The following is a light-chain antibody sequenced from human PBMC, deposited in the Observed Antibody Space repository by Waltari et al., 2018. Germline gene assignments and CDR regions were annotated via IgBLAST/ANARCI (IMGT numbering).Light chain of an antibody. J-gene: IGLJ1*01. CDR3: AACDYSLNGYV. Sequence: QSVLTQPPSASGTPGQRVTISCSGSGSNIGSNSVNWIQQVPGTAPKLLIYSNNQWPSGVPYRFSGSKSGTSASLAISGLQSEDEADYYCAACDYSLNGYVFGTGTKVTVL. CDR1: GSNIGSNS. V-gene: IGLV1-44*01. CDR2: SNN.